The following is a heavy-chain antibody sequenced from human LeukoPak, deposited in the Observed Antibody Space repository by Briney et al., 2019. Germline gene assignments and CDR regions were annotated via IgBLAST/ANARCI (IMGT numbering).Heavy chain of an antibody. V-gene: IGHV3-23*01. Sequence: GESLRLSCAASGFTFSSYPMSWVRQAPGKGLEWVSTISGSGGTTYYADSVKGRFTISRDNSKKTLYLQMNSLRAEDTAVYYCAKASSNDYYDSSGAFDPWGQGTLVTVSS. J-gene: IGHJ5*02. CDR2: ISGSGGTT. CDR3: AKASSNDYYDSSGAFDP. D-gene: IGHD3-22*01. CDR1: GFTFSSYP.